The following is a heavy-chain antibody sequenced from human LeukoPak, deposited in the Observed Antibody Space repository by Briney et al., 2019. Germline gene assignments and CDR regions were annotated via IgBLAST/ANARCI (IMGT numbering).Heavy chain of an antibody. D-gene: IGHD2-2*03. Sequence: ASVKVSRTASGYTFTVYYMRRVRQAPGQGLEWMGWINPNSGGTNYAQNFQGRVTMTRDTSISTAYMELSRLRSDDAAVYYCATVIGSCVPYFDYWGQGTLVTVSS. CDR3: ATVIGSCVPYFDY. V-gene: IGHV1-2*02. CDR2: INPNSGGT. J-gene: IGHJ4*02. CDR1: GYTFTVYY.